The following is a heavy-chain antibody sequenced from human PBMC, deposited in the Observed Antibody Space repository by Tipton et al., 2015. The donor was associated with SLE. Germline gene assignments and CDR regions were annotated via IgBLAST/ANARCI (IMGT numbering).Heavy chain of an antibody. J-gene: IGHJ6*02. CDR3: ARSRGLGSCSGDNCYDYYFGMDV. Sequence: TLSLTCTVSGDSITRSSFYWGWIRQPPGKGLEWIGSIYYSGTAHYENPSLKSRVTISLDTSKNKFSLRLSSVTAADTAVYFCARSRGLGSCSGDNCYDYYFGMDVWVQGTTVTVSS. V-gene: IGHV4-39*07. CDR1: GDSITRSSFY. D-gene: IGHD2-15*01. CDR2: IYYSGTAH.